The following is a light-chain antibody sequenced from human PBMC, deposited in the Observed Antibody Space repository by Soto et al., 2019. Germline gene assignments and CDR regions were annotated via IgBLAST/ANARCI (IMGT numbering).Light chain of an antibody. V-gene: IGKV3D-20*01. J-gene: IGKJ1*01. CDR1: QSVSSSY. Sequence: EIVLTQSPATLSLSPGERATLSCGASQSVSSSYLAWYQHKPGLAPRLLIYDASSRATGIPDRFSGSGSGTDFTLTISRLEPEDFAVYYCQQYGSSSTWTFGQGTKVEIK. CDR3: QQYGSSSTWT. CDR2: DAS.